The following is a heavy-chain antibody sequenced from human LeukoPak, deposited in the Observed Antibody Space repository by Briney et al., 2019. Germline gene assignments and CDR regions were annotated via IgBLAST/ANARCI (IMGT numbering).Heavy chain of an antibody. J-gene: IGHJ2*01. V-gene: IGHV1-18*01. CDR3: AREGDGSGSQFDL. Sequence: ASVKVSCKASGGTFSSYAISWVRQAPGQGLEWMGRISAYNGNTNYAQKLQGRVTMTTDTSTSTAYMELRSLRSDDTAVYYCAREGDGSGSQFDLWGRGTLVTVSS. CDR1: GGTFSSYA. D-gene: IGHD3-10*01. CDR2: ISAYNGNT.